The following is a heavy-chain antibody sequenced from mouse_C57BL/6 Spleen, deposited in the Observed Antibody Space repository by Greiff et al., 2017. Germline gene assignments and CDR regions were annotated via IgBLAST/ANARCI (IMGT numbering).Heavy chain of an antibody. CDR3: ARGINYYSNYVDY. CDR1: GFTFSSYS. D-gene: IGHD2-5*01. Sequence: EVKLMESGGGLVKPGGSLKLSCAASGFTFSSYSMSWVRQTPEKRLEWVATISDGGSYTYYPDNVKGRFTLSRDNAKNTLYLQMSHLKSEDTAMYYGARGINYYSNYVDYWGQGTTLTVSS. V-gene: IGHV5-4*03. J-gene: IGHJ2*01. CDR2: ISDGGSYT.